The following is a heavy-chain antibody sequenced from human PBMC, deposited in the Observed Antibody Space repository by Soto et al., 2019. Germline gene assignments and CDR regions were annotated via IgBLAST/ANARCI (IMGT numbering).Heavy chain of an antibody. J-gene: IGHJ4*02. V-gene: IGHV3-33*01. CDR1: GFIFSSFG. CDR3: VRDLLGSGGHFDY. Sequence: QVQLVEYGGVVVQPGRSLRLYCAASGFIFSSFGMHWVRQAPGKGLEWVAHIWYDGSNTYYADSVKGRFTISRDTSRNTVYLQMNSLRAEDAAVYHCVRDLLGSGGHFDYWGQGTLVTVSS. CDR2: IWYDGSNT. D-gene: IGHD7-27*01.